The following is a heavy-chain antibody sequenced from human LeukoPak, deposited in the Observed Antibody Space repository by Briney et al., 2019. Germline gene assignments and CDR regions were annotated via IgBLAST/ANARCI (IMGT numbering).Heavy chain of an antibody. V-gene: IGHV4-34*01. D-gene: IGHD6-13*01. CDR1: GGSFSGYY. Sequence: SETLSLTCAVYGGSFSGYYWSWIRQPPGRGLEWIGEINHSGSTNYNPSLKSRVTISVDTSKNQFSLKLSSVTAADTAVYYCARVYYSNSYDYWYFDLWGRGTLVTVSS. J-gene: IGHJ2*01. CDR2: INHSGST. CDR3: ARVYYSNSYDYWYFDL.